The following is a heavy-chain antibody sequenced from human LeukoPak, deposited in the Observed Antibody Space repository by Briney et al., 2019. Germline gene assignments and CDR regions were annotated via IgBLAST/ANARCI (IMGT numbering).Heavy chain of an antibody. Sequence: SETLSLTCTVSGGSISSSGYYWGWIRQPPGKGLEWIASIYYSGSTYYNPSLKSRVTISVDTSKNQFSLELSSVTAADTAVYYCASPGNYYYYMDVWGKGTTVTVSS. J-gene: IGHJ6*03. V-gene: IGHV4-39*01. CDR2: IYYSGST. CDR3: ASPGNYYYYMDV. CDR1: GGSISSSGYY.